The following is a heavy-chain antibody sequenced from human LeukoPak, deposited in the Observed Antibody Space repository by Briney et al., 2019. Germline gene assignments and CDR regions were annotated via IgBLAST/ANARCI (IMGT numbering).Heavy chain of an antibody. CDR3: ARGGTMFDF. J-gene: IGHJ4*02. D-gene: IGHD3-10*01. CDR2: IYTSGST. V-gene: IGHV4-4*07. CDR1: DGSIIDHY. Sequence: SETLSLTCTVSDGSIIDHYWSWIRQSAAKGLEWIGRIYTSGSTDYNSSLKSRVTMSVDTSKNQFSLKLRSMTAADTAVYYCARGGTMFDFWGRGTLVTVSS.